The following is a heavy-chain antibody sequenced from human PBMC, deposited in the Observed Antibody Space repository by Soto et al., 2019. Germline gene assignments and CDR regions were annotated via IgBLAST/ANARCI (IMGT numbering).Heavy chain of an antibody. CDR2: IYYSGST. CDR3: ARVWMAFGVVTVMDV. CDR1: GGSISSYY. D-gene: IGHD3-3*01. Sequence: QVQLQESGPGLVKPSETLSLTCTVSGGSISSYYWSWIRQPPGKGLEWIGYIYYSGSTNYNPSLKSRVTISVDTSKNQFSLKLSSVTAADTAVYYCARVWMAFGVVTVMDVWGKGTTVTVSS. V-gene: IGHV4-59*08. J-gene: IGHJ6*03.